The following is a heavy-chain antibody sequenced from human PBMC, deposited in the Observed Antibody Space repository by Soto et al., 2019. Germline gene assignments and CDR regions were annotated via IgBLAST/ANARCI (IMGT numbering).Heavy chain of an antibody. CDR1: GYTFTSYA. Sequence: GASVKVSCKASGYTFTSYAMHWVRQAPGQRLEWMGWINAGNGNTKYSQKFQGRVTITKDTSASTAYMELSSLRSEDTAVYYCARVERRGYSYGSVVSDYYYYMDVWGKGTTVTVSS. V-gene: IGHV1-3*01. CDR2: INAGNGNT. J-gene: IGHJ6*03. D-gene: IGHD5-18*01. CDR3: ARVERRGYSYGSVVSDYYYYMDV.